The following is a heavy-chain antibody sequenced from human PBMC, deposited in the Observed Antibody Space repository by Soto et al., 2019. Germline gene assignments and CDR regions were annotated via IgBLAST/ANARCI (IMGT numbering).Heavy chain of an antibody. D-gene: IGHD6-6*01. Sequence: AASVKVSCKASGYTFTSYDINWVRQATGQGLEWMGWMNPNSGNTGYAQKFQGRVTMTRNTSISTAYMELSSLRSEDTAVYYCARDLSSSPYAFDIWGQGTMVTVSS. J-gene: IGHJ3*02. CDR3: ARDLSSSPYAFDI. CDR1: GYTFTSYD. CDR2: MNPNSGNT. V-gene: IGHV1-8*01.